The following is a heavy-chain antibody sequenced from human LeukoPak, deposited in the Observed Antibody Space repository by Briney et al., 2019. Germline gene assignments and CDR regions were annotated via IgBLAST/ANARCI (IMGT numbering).Heavy chain of an antibody. V-gene: IGHV1-46*01. D-gene: IGHD3-10*01. CDR1: GYTFTSYY. J-gene: IGHJ5*02. CDR2: INPSGGST. CDR3: ARDLGPGSGSYYEWRISWFDP. Sequence: ASVKVSCKASGYTFTSYYMHWVRQAPGQGLEWMGIINPSGGSTSYAQKFQGRVTMTRDMSTSTVYMELSSLRSEDTAVYYCARDLGPGSGSYYEWRISWFDPWGQGTLVTVSS.